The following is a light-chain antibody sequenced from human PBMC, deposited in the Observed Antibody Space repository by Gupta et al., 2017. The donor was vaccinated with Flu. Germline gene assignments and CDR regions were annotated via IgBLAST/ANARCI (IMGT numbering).Light chain of an antibody. CDR2: QDS. CDR3: QAWDSSTVL. J-gene: IGLJ2*01. CDR1: KLGHKS. Sequence: SSALTQPPSVSVSPGQTASIPCSGDKLGHKSTCRYQRTPAQSPVLVIYQDSKRASGTRERFSGSTAGTTATLTISGIQAMAEADYYCQAWDSSTVLFGGETKLTVL. V-gene: IGLV3-1*01.